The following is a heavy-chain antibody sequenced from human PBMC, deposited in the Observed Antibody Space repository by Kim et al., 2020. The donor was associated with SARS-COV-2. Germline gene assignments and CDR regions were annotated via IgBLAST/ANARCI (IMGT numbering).Heavy chain of an antibody. CDR3: ATDKGYCSGSTCYSFNY. J-gene: IGHJ4*02. V-gene: IGHV3-15*01. CDR2: IKSKRDGATI. D-gene: IGHD2-15*01. Sequence: GGSLRLSCAASGFGFSDAWMHWVRQAPGKGLEWVGRIKSKRDGATIDFAAPVKGRFSLSRDDSKNMLYLQMNSLKTEDMGVYYCATDKGYCSGSTCYSFNYWGQGTLVTVSP. CDR1: GFGFSDAW.